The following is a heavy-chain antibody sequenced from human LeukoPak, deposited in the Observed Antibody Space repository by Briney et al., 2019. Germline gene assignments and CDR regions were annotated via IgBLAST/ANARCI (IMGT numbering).Heavy chain of an antibody. CDR3: ARVGLGHYFDY. D-gene: IGHD3-10*01. CDR1: GCTFISYA. J-gene: IGHJ4*02. V-gene: IGHV1-69*13. Sequence: SVKVSCKASGCTFISYAISWVRQAPGQGLEWMGGIIPICGTANYAQKFQGRVTITADESTSTAYMELSSLRSEDTAVYYCARVGLGHYFDYWGQGTLVTVSS. CDR2: IIPICGTA.